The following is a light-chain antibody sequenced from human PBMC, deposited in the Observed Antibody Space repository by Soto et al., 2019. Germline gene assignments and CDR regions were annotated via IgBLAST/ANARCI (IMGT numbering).Light chain of an antibody. Sequence: DIQRTQSPSTLSASVEDRVTIIGRASQSIGDLLAWYQQKPGKAPKLLIYEASVLQSGVPSRFSGSGSGTEFTLTVSSLQPEDFATYYCVQHYSYPLTFGGGTKVDIK. J-gene: IGKJ4*01. CDR1: QSIGDL. CDR3: VQHYSYPLT. CDR2: EAS. V-gene: IGKV1-5*02.